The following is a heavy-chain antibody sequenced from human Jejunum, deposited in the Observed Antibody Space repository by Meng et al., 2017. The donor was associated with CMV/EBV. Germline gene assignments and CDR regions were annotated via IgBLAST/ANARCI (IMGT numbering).Heavy chain of an antibody. CDR2: IYYTGST. V-gene: IGHV4-59*01. D-gene: IGHD3-10*01. J-gene: IGHJ4*02. CDR1: GDSIRSYY. CDR3: AREWSSFDY. Sequence: QWKLAMSGPGLWKPSETLSLTCTVSGDSIRSYYGSWIRQPPGKGLEWIGYIYYTGSTSYNPSLKSRVTISVDTSKSQFSLKMTSVTAADTAVYYCAREWSSFDYWSQGTLVTVSS.